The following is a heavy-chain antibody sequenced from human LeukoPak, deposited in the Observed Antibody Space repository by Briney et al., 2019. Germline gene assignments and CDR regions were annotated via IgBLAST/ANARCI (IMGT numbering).Heavy chain of an antibody. Sequence: ASVKVSCKASGGTFSSYAISWVRQAPGQGLEWMGGIIPIFGTANYAQKFQGRVTITADESTSTAYMELSSLRSGDTAVYYCARDSGSYSGYDNFDYWGQGTLVTVSS. CDR3: ARDSGSYSGYDNFDY. J-gene: IGHJ4*02. CDR1: GGTFSSYA. CDR2: IIPIFGTA. V-gene: IGHV1-69*13. D-gene: IGHD5-12*01.